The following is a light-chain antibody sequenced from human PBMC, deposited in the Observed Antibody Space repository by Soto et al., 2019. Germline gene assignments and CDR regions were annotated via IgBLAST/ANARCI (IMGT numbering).Light chain of an antibody. V-gene: IGKV3-20*01. CDR2: GAS. J-gene: IGKJ5*01. CDR3: QHYAHNSPIT. CDR1: HGIRSY. Sequence: LTQSTSSLSASVGHIVTITCRAVHGIRSYLAWHQQRPGQAPRLLISGASSRATGIPDSFSGSGSGTDFTLTISRLEPEDFALYYCQHYAHNSPITFGQGTRLEIK.